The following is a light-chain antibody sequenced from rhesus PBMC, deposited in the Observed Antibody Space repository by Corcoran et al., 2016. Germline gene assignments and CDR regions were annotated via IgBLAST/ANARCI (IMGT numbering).Light chain of an antibody. CDR3: QQYNDLLLT. Sequence: EIVMTQSPATLSLSPGERATLSCRASQSVSTNLAWYHQKPGQAPKLLIYGESKRATGTPDSFSGSGSGTDFTLTISSLEPENVGVYHCQQYNDLLLTFGGGTKVELK. CDR1: QSVSTN. J-gene: IGKJ4*01. CDR2: GES. V-gene: IGKV3-42*02.